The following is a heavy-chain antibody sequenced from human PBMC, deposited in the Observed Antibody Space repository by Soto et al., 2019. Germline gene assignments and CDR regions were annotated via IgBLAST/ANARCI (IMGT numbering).Heavy chain of an antibody. CDR3: VSYVEETGWFHR. CDR1: GGSNSSGGYY. CDR2: IYYSGST. D-gene: IGHD3-10*02. J-gene: IGHJ5*02. V-gene: IGHV4-31*03. Sequence: SETLSLTCTVSGGSNSSGGYYWSWIRQHPGMGLEWIGYIYYSGSTYYNPSLKSRVTISVDTSKNQFSLKLSSVTAADTAVYYCVSYVEETGWFHRWGQGTLVTVSS.